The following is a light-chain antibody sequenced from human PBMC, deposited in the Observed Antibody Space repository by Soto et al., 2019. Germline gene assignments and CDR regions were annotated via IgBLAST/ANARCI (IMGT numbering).Light chain of an antibody. CDR1: QSVSSN. V-gene: IGKV3-15*01. CDR3: QQYNNWPET. J-gene: IGKJ1*01. Sequence: EIVMTQSPAPLSVSPGGKATLSCRASQSVSSNLAWYQQKVGQAPRVLIYDASTRATGIPGRFSGSGSGTEFTLTISSLQSEDFAVYYCQQYNNWPETFGQGTKV. CDR2: DAS.